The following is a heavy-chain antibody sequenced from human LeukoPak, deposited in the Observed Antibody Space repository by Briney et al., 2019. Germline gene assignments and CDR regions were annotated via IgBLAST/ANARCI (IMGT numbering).Heavy chain of an antibody. D-gene: IGHD1/OR15-1a*01. CDR3: ARGNSNNRDFDY. V-gene: IGHV5-51*01. CDR2: IYPGDSDT. J-gene: IGHJ4*02. CDR1: GYSFTSYW. Sequence: GESLKISCKGSGYSFTSYWIVWVRQVPGKGLEWMGIIYPGDSDTRYSPSFQGQVTISADKSISIACLQWSSLKASDTAMYFCARGNSNNRDFDYWGQGTLVTVSS.